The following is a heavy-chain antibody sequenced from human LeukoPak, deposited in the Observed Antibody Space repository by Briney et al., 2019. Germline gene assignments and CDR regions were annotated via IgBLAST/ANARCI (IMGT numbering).Heavy chain of an antibody. D-gene: IGHD6-13*01. CDR3: AKGAILGIAAAPRVFDY. J-gene: IGHJ4*02. V-gene: IGHV4-31*03. CDR1: GASINTGGHY. CDR2: IYYSGAT. Sequence: SETLSLTCTVSGASINTGGHYWSWIRQHPGKGLEWIGNIYYSGATNYNPSLKSRVTISEDASKNQFSLKLTSVTAADTAVYYCAKGAILGIAAAPRVFDYWGQGTLVTVSS.